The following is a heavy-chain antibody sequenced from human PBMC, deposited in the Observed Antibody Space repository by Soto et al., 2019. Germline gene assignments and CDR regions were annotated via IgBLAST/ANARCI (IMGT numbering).Heavy chain of an antibody. CDR1: GGPISSSSYY. V-gene: IGHV4-39*01. CDR2: IYYSGST. J-gene: IGHJ4*02. D-gene: IGHD3-10*01. CDR3: ASSGGYGSGSYSH. Sequence: PSETLSLTCTVSGGPISSSSYYWGWIRQPPGKGLEWIGSIYYSGSTYYNPSLKSRVTISVDTSKNQFSLKLSSVTAADTAVYYCASSGGYGSGSYSHWGQGTLVTVSS.